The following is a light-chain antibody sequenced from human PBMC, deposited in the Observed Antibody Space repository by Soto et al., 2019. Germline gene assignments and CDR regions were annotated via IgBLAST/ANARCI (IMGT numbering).Light chain of an antibody. J-gene: IGLJ1*01. V-gene: IGLV1-44*01. CDR2: SNN. CDR1: SSNIRSNT. Sequence: QSVLTQPPSASGTPGQRVTISCSGSSSNIRSNTVNWYQQLPGTAPKLLIYSNNQRPSGVPDRFSGSKSGTSASLAISGLQSEDEADYYCAAWDDSLNGPFYVFGTGTKVTVL. CDR3: AAWDDSLNGPFYV.